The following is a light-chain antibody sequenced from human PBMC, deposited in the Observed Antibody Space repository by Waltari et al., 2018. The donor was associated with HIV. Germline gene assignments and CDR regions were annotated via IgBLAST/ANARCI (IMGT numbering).Light chain of an antibody. CDR2: DAS. CDR1: QNIGNY. J-gene: IGKJ5*01. V-gene: IGKV3-11*01. Sequence: EVVLTQSPSTLSLSQGERATLSCRASQNIGNYLAWYQQKPGQAPRLLIYDASTRASGIPARFSGSGSGTAVTLPISSLEPEDVSVYYCQQRSNWPPVTFGQGTRLEI. CDR3: QQRSNWPPVT.